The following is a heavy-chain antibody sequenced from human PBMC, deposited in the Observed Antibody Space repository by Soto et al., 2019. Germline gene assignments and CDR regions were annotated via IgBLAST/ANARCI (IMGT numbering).Heavy chain of an antibody. CDR3: ARDRPDRRDAFDI. CDR2: IYYSGST. Sequence: SETLSLTCSVSGGSISSGAYYWSRIRQHPGKGLEWIGYIYYSGSTYYNPSLRSRITISIDTSTNQFYLKLTSVTAADTAVYYCARDRPDRRDAFDIWGQGTMVTVSS. V-gene: IGHV4-31*03. CDR1: GGSISSGAYY. J-gene: IGHJ3*02.